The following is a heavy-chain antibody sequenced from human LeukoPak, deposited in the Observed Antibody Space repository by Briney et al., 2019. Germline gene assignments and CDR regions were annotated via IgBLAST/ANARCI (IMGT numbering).Heavy chain of an antibody. V-gene: IGHV5-51*01. Sequence: PGESLKISCMCSGYSFTSYWIGWVRQMPGKGLEWMGIIYPGDSDTRYSPSFQGQVTISADKSISTAYLQWSSLKASDTAMYYCARRGYCSGGSCYSGYFDYWGQGTLVTVSS. CDR3: ARRGYCSGGSCYSGYFDY. J-gene: IGHJ4*02. D-gene: IGHD2-15*01. CDR1: GYSFTSYW. CDR2: IYPGDSDT.